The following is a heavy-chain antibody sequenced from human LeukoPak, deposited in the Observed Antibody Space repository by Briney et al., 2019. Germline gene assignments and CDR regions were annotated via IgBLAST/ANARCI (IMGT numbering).Heavy chain of an antibody. V-gene: IGHV4-39*07. CDR1: GGSISSSSYY. CDR2: IYYSGST. CDR3: ARDQRGYDLEIGIDNAFDI. J-gene: IGHJ3*02. D-gene: IGHD5-12*01. Sequence: PSETLSLTCTVSGGSISSSSYYWGWIRQPPGKGLEWIGSIYYSGSTYYNPSLKSRVTISVDTSKNQFSLKLSSVTAADTAVYYCARDQRGYDLEIGIDNAFDIWGQGTMVTVSS.